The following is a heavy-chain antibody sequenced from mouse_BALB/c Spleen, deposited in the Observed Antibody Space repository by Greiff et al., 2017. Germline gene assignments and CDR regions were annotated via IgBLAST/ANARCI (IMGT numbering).Heavy chain of an antibody. D-gene: IGHD1-2*01. CDR3: TSTLYYGSFAY. Sequence: VQLKESGPELVKPGASVKISCKASGYTFTDYNMHWVKQSHGKSLEWIGYIYPYNGGTGYNQKFKSKATLTVDNSSSTAYMELRSLTSEDSAVYYCTSTLYYGSFAYWGQGTLVTVAA. J-gene: IGHJ3*01. CDR2: IYPYNGGT. CDR1: GYTFTDYN. V-gene: IGHV1S29*02.